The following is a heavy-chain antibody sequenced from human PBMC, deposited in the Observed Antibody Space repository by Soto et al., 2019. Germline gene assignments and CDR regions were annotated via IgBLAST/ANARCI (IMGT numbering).Heavy chain of an antibody. CDR2: ISSNGGST. V-gene: IGHV3-64D*06. CDR3: VKGLSRGWYDYYYYGMDV. J-gene: IGHJ6*02. D-gene: IGHD6-19*01. Sequence: GGSLRLSCSASGFTFSSYAMHWVRQAPGKGLEYVSAISSNGGSTYYADSVKGRFTISRDNSKNTLYLQMSSLRAEDTAVYYCVKGLSRGWYDYYYYGMDVWDQGTTVTVSS. CDR1: GFTFSSYA.